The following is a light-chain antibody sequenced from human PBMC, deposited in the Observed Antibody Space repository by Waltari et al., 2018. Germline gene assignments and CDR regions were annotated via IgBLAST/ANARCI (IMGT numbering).Light chain of an antibody. J-gene: IGKJ3*01. CDR2: GSS. CDR3: QQSYKSAS. CDR1: QNINNY. V-gene: IGKV1-39*01. Sequence: DIQMTQSPPSLSASVGDRVTISCRASQNINNYLNWYQHKPGKAPKLLIYGSSRLQSGVPSRFSGSGSGTHFTLTINNLQPEDFAIYYCQQSYKSASFGPGTTVDTK.